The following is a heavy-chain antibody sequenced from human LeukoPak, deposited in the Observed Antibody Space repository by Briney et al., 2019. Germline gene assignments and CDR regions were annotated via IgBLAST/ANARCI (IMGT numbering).Heavy chain of an antibody. J-gene: IGHJ4*02. V-gene: IGHV3-30*18. CDR2: ISYDGSNK. D-gene: IGHD5-12*01. CDR3: AKANSGYDWLDY. CDR1: GFTFSSYG. Sequence: GGSLRLSCAASGFTFSSYGMHWVRQAPGKGLEWVAVISYDGSNKYYADSVKGRFTISRDNSKNTLYLQMNSLRAEDTAVYYCAKANSGYDWLDYWGQGTLVTVSS.